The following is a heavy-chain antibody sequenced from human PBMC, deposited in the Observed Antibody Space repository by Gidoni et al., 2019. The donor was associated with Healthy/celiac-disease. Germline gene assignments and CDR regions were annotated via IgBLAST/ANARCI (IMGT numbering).Heavy chain of an antibody. D-gene: IGHD6-19*01. CDR2: IIPIFGTA. CDR1: GGTFSSSA. V-gene: IGHV1-69*06. J-gene: IGHJ6*02. Sequence: QVQLVQSGAEVKKPGSSVKVSCKASGGTFSSSALRWVRQAPGQGLEWMGGIIPIFGTANYAQKVQGRVTITADKSTSTAYMGLSSLRSEDTAVYDCARDRYSSGWYSIYYYGMDVWGQGTTVTVSS. CDR3: ARDRYSSGWYSIYYYGMDV.